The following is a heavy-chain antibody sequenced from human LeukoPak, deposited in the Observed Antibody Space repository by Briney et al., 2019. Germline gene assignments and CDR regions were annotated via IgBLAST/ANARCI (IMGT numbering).Heavy chain of an antibody. J-gene: IGHJ6*02. V-gene: IGHV3-30*14. D-gene: IGHD4-17*01. CDR1: GFIFSNYA. Sequence: PGGSLRLSCAASGFIFSNYAVCWVRQAPGKGLEWVAVISYDGNNKYYADSVKGRFTISRDSSKNTLNLQMNSLRAEDTAVYFCAREDYVWPTLLGMDVWGQGTTVTVSS. CDR3: AREDYVWPTLLGMDV. CDR2: ISYDGNNK.